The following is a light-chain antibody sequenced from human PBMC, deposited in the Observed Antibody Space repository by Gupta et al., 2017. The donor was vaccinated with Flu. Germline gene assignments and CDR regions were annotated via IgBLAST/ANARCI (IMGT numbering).Light chain of an antibody. Sequence: SSDVGNFIRGSWYQQHPDKVPRLLLYEGAKRPSGVSNRFSGSQSGHPASLPISGLQAEDEADYYCCSYACGSILYVFWRVTQVTVL. CDR2: EGA. CDR1: SSDVGNFIR. J-gene: IGLJ1*01. V-gene: IGLV2-23*03. CDR3: CSYACGSILYV.